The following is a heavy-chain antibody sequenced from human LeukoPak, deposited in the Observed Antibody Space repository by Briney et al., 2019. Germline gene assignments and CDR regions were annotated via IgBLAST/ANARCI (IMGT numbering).Heavy chain of an antibody. CDR2: INPNSGGT. CDR3: ARGTVTFSYWYFDL. CDR1: GYTFTSYG. Sequence: ASVKVSCKASGYTFTSYGISWVRQAPGQGLEWMGWINPNSGGTNYAQKFQGRVTMTRDTSISTAYMELSRLRSDDTAVYYCARGTVTFSYWYFDLWGRGTLVTVSS. D-gene: IGHD4-17*01. V-gene: IGHV1-2*02. J-gene: IGHJ2*01.